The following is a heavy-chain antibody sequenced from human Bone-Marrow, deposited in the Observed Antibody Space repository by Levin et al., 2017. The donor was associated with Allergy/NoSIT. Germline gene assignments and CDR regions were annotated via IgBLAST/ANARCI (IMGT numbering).Heavy chain of an antibody. Sequence: ASVKVSCKASGYTFTTYGIGWVRQAPGQGLEWMGWISPYTGNTYYSEKYQARVTMTTDTSTRTAYMELRSLRSDDTAVYYCARLLGYCTSTTCQGIGVGGKDVWGQGTTVTV. V-gene: IGHV1-18*01. J-gene: IGHJ6*02. D-gene: IGHD2-2*01. CDR1: GYTFTTYG. CDR2: ISPYTGNT. CDR3: ARLLGYCTSTTCQGIGVGGKDV.